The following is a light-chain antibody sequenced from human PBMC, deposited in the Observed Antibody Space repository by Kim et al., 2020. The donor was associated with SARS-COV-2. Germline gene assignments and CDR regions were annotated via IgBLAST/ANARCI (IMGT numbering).Light chain of an antibody. Sequence: EVVMTQSPVTLSVSPGERATLFCRASQSVSSNLAWFQQKPGQAPTLLIYDASTRATGIPARFSGSGSGTEFTLSINSLQSEDSAIYYCQQYKNWPPWTFGQGTKVDIK. V-gene: IGKV3-15*01. CDR2: DAS. CDR3: QQYKNWPPWT. CDR1: QSVSSN. J-gene: IGKJ1*01.